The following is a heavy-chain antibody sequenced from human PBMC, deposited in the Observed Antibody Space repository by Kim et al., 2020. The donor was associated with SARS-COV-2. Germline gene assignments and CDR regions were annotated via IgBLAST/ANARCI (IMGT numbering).Heavy chain of an antibody. CDR2: INHSGST. CDR1: GGSFSGYY. V-gene: IGHV4-34*01. Sequence: SETLSLTCAVYGGSFSGYYWSWIRQPPGKGLEWIGEINHSGSTNYNPSLKSRVTISVDTSKNQFSLKLSSVTAADPAVYYCARHRLYSGYGGWFDPWGQG. CDR3: ARHRLYSGYGGWFDP. D-gene: IGHD5-12*01. J-gene: IGHJ5*02.